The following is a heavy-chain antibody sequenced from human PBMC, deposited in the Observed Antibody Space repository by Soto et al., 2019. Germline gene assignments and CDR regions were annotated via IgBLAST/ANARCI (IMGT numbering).Heavy chain of an antibody. CDR2: IVVGSGNT. D-gene: IGHD3-22*01. J-gene: IGHJ4*02. CDR1: GFTFTSSA. V-gene: IGHV1-58*01. Sequence: SVKVSCKASGFTFTSSAVQWVRQARGQRLEWIGWIVVGSGNTNYAQKFQERVTITRDMSTSTAYMELSSLRSEDTAVYYCAAPGSGYYHFDYWGQGTLVTVSS. CDR3: AAPGSGYYHFDY.